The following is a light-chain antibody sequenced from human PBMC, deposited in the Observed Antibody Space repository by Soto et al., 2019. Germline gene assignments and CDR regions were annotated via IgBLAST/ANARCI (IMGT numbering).Light chain of an antibody. CDR2: GAS. CDR1: QSVSSSF. CDR3: QQYGNSIT. J-gene: IGKJ4*01. Sequence: EIVMPHCPATLSVSPGARATLSVRASQSVSSSFLAWYQQRPGRAPRLLIFGASNRATGIPDRFSGSGSGTDFSLTTSRLEPEDCAVYYCQQYGNSITFGGGTKVDIK. V-gene: IGKV3-20*01.